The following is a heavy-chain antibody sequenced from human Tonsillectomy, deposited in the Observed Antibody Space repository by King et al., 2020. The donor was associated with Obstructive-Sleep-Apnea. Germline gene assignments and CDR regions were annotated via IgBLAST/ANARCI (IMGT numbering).Heavy chain of an antibody. CDR1: GYTFTDYY. CDR3: EKEDRGRYYEYGLDV. Sequence: VQLVESGAEVKKPGASVKVSCKASGYTFTDYYMHWVRQAPGQGLEWMGWINPNSGGTHYAQKFQGRVTMTRDTSISTAYMELRRLKSDDTAVYYCEKEDRGRYYEYGLDVWGQGTTVTVSS. V-gene: IGHV1-2*02. CDR2: INPNSGGT. D-gene: IGHD1-26*01. J-gene: IGHJ6*02.